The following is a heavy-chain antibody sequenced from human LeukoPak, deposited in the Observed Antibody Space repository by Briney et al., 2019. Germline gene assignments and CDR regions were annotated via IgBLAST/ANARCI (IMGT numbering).Heavy chain of an antibody. CDR2: IYSGGST. CDR3: ARGQDVDTAMVPDY. V-gene: IGHV3-66*01. CDR1: GFTVSSNY. Sequence: PGGSLRLSCAASGFTVSSNYMSWVRQAPGKGLEWVSVIYSGGSTYYADSVKGRFTISRDNSKNTLYLQMNSLRAEDTAVYYCARGQDVDTAMVPDYWGQGTLVTVSS. J-gene: IGHJ4*02. D-gene: IGHD5-18*01.